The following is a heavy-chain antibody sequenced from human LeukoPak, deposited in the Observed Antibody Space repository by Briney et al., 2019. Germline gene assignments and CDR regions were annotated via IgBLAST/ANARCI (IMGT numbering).Heavy chain of an antibody. Sequence: KPSETLSLTCTVSGDSISGYYWSWIRKPPGKGLEWIGYICYSGSTNYNPSLKSRVTISVDKSKNQFSLKLSSVTAADTAVYYCARHHGSGSYSLYFDYWGQGTLVTVSS. CDR3: ARHHGSGSYSLYFDY. V-gene: IGHV4-59*08. CDR1: GDSISGYY. J-gene: IGHJ4*02. D-gene: IGHD3-10*01. CDR2: ICYSGST.